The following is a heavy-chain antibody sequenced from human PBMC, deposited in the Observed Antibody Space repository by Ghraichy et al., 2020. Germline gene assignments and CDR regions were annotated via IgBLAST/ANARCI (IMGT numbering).Heavy chain of an antibody. D-gene: IGHD5-18*01. J-gene: IGHJ4*02. Sequence: GGSLRLSCAASGFTVSSNYMSWVRQAPGKGLEWVSVIYSGGSTYYADSVKGRFTISRDNSKNTLYLQMNSLRAEDTAVYYCASSRPGGYSYGPEFDYWGQGTLVTVSS. CDR2: IYSGGST. CDR1: GFTVSSNY. CDR3: ASSRPGGYSYGPEFDY. V-gene: IGHV3-53*01.